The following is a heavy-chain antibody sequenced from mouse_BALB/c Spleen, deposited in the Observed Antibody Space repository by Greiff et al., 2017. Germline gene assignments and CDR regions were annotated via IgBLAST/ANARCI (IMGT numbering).Heavy chain of an antibody. CDR3: TRLSTTVVAFDY. V-gene: IGHV1-69*02. CDR2: IYPSDSYT. J-gene: IGHJ2*01. Sequence: VQLQQPGAELVRPGASVKLSCKASGYTFTSYWINWVKQRPGQGLEWIGNIYPSDSYTNYNQKFKDKATLTVDKSSSTAYMQLSSPTSEDSAVYYCTRLSTTVVAFDYWGQGTTLTVSS. CDR1: GYTFTSYW. D-gene: IGHD1-1*01.